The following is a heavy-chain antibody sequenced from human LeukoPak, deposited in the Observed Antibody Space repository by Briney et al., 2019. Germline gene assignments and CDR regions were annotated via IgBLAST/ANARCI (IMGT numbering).Heavy chain of an antibody. J-gene: IGHJ4*02. Sequence: GRSLRLSCAASGFTFNIYAMHWVRQAPGKGLEWVAVISYDGSKTYYADSVKGRFTISRDNSKNTLYLQMNSLRAEDTAVYYCARDTCGGDCYWALDCWGQGTLVTVSS. CDR2: ISYDGSKT. CDR1: GFTFNIYA. D-gene: IGHD2-21*02. CDR3: ARDTCGGDCYWALDC. V-gene: IGHV3-30-3*01.